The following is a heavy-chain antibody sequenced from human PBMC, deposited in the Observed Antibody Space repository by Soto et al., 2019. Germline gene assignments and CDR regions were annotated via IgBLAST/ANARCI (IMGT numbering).Heavy chain of an antibody. CDR3: VRDAGYYYNSRGYYDLDY. V-gene: IGHV1-46*01. Sequence: QLQMMQSGAEVKKPGASVRVSCQTSGYIFTAYYLHWVRQAPGQGLDWVGVINPSDGRTNYALKFEDRVTLTSERATTTVHMELSSLKSEDTAVYYCVRDAGYYYNSRGYYDLDYWGQGTRVTVSS. CDR2: INPSDGRT. D-gene: IGHD3-22*01. J-gene: IGHJ4*02. CDR1: GYIFTAYY.